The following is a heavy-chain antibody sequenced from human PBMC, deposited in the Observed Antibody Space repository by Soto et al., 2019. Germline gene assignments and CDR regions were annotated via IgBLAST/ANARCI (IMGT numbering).Heavy chain of an antibody. CDR1: GFTFSSYG. Sequence: QVQLVESGGGVVQPGRSLRLSCAASGFTFSSYGMHWVRQAPGKGLEWVAVIWYDGSNKYYADSVKGRFTISRDNSKNTLYLQMNSLRAEDTAVYYCARVSTIFPYYGMDVWGQGTTVTVSS. CDR2: IWYDGSNK. J-gene: IGHJ6*02. CDR3: ARVSTIFPYYGMDV. V-gene: IGHV3-33*01. D-gene: IGHD3-3*01.